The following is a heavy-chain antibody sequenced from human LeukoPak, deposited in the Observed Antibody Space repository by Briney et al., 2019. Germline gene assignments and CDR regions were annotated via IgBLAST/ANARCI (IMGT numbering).Heavy chain of an antibody. V-gene: IGHV4-59*01. CDR1: GGSISSYY. D-gene: IGHD3-10*01. CDR2: IYYTGST. CDR3: ARWDGSVGVSY. J-gene: IGHJ4*02. Sequence: SETLSLTCTVSGGSISSYYWSWIRQPPGKGLEWIGYIYYTGSTNYNPSLKSRVTISVDTSKNQFSLKLSSVTAADTAVYYCARWDGSVGVSYWGQGTLVTLSS.